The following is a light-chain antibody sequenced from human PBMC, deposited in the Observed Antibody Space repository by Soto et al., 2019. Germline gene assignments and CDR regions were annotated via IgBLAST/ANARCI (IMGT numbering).Light chain of an antibody. CDR2: DVS. CDR1: ISDVGDYNY. Sequence: QSALTQPASVSGSPGQSITISCTGTISDVGDYNYVSWYQHHPGKAPKLMIYDVSTRPSGVSNRFSGSKSGNTASLTISGLQTEDEADYYCISYTSSSTLVVFCGGTKVTVL. J-gene: IGLJ2*01. CDR3: ISYTSSSTLVV. V-gene: IGLV2-14*03.